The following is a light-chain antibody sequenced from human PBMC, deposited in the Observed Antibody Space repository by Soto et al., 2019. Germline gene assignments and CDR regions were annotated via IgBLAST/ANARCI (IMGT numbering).Light chain of an antibody. V-gene: IGKV1-5*03. Sequence: DIQMTQSPSTLSASVGGRVTITCRASQSILSWLAWYQQKPGKAPKLLIYKASSLQNGVPSRFSGRGSGTEFTLTISSLQPDDFAIYYCQQYHTSWTFGQGTKVEIK. CDR1: QSILSW. CDR3: QQYHTSWT. J-gene: IGKJ1*01. CDR2: KAS.